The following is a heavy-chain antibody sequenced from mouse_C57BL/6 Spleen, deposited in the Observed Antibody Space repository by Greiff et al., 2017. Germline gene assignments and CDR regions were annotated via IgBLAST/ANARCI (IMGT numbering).Heavy chain of an antibody. D-gene: IGHD2-2*01. Sequence: VQLQQSGAELVRPGASVKLSCTASGFNIKDDYMHWLKQRPEQGLEWIGWIDPENGDTEYASKFQGKATITADTSSNTAYLQLSSLTSEDTAVYYCTTGYPFDYWGQGTTLTVSS. J-gene: IGHJ2*01. CDR1: GFNIKDDY. CDR3: TTGYPFDY. CDR2: IDPENGDT. V-gene: IGHV14-4*01.